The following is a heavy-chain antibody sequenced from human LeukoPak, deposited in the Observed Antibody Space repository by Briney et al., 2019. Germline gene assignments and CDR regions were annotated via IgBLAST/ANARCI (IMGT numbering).Heavy chain of an antibody. J-gene: IGHJ4*02. Sequence: GGTLRLSCAASGFTFSSYGMSWVRQAPGKGLEWVSAISGSGGSTYYADSVKGRFTISRDNSKNTLYLQMNSLRAEDTAVYYCAKDAYYYDSRGYYDYWGQGTLVTVSS. CDR3: AKDAYYYDSRGYYDY. CDR2: ISGSGGST. CDR1: GFTFSSYG. D-gene: IGHD3-22*01. V-gene: IGHV3-23*01.